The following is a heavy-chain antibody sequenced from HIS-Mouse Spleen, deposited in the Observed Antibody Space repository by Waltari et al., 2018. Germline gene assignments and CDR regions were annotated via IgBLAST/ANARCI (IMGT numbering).Heavy chain of an antibody. D-gene: IGHD6-13*01. Sequence: QLQLQESGPGLVKPSETLSLTCTVSGGSISSSSYYWRWIRQPPGKGLEWIGRIYYSGSTYYNPSLKSRVTISVDTSKNQFSLKLSSVTAADTAVYYCAREIPYSSSWYDWYFDLWGRGTLVTVSS. CDR1: GGSISSSSYY. J-gene: IGHJ2*01. CDR2: IYYSGST. CDR3: AREIPYSSSWYDWYFDL. V-gene: IGHV4-39*07.